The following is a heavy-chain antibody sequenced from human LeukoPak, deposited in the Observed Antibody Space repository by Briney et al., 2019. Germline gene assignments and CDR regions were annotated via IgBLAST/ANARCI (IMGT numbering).Heavy chain of an antibody. CDR1: GGSISSYY. D-gene: IGHD5-18*01. CDR3: ARDRSYGSRLNYYYYYMDV. Sequence: SETLSLTCTVSGGSISSYYWSWIRQPPGKGLEWIGYIYYSGSTNYNPSLKSRVTISVDTSKNQFSLKLSSVTAADTAVYYCARDRSYGSRLNYYYYYMDVWGKGTTVTISS. CDR2: IYYSGST. J-gene: IGHJ6*03. V-gene: IGHV4-59*01.